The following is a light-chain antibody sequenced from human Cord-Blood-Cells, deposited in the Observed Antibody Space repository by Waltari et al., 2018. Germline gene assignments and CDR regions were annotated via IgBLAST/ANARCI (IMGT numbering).Light chain of an antibody. CDR3: AAWDDSLSGNWV. J-gene: IGLJ3*02. Sequence: QSVLTQPPSASGTPGQRVTISCSGSSSNIGSNYVYWYQQLPGTAPKLLFYGNNQRPAGVPDRFFGSKSGTSASLAISGLRSEDEAGYYCAAWDDSLSGNWVFGGGTKLTVL. V-gene: IGLV1-47*01. CDR2: GNN. CDR1: SSNIGSNY.